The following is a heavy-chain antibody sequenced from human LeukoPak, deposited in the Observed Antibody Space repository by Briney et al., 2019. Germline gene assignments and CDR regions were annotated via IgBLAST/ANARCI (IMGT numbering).Heavy chain of an antibody. Sequence: GGSLRLSCAASGFTFSSYGMSWVRQAPGKGLEWVSSISSSSSYIYYADSVKGRFTISRDNAKNSLYLQMNSLRAEDTAVYYCARDLEEYCSGGSCSLFDYWGQGTLVTVSS. CDR2: ISSSSSYI. D-gene: IGHD2-15*01. CDR3: ARDLEEYCSGGSCSLFDY. V-gene: IGHV3-21*01. J-gene: IGHJ4*02. CDR1: GFTFSSYG.